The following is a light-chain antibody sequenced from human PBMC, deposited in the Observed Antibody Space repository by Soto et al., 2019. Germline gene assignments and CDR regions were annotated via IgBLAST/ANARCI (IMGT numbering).Light chain of an antibody. J-gene: IGLJ1*01. Sequence: QSVLTQPASVSGSPGQSITISCTGTSTDVGRYNYVSWYQQHPGKAPKLMVYDVSNRPSWVSNRFSGSKSGITASLTISGLQAEDEADYYCTSYAGSYLYVFGTGTKVTVL. V-gene: IGLV2-14*01. CDR3: TSYAGSYLYV. CDR2: DVS. CDR1: STDVGRYNY.